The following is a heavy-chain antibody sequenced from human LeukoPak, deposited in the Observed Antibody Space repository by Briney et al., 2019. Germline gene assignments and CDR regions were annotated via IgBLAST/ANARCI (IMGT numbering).Heavy chain of an antibody. V-gene: IGHV3-33*01. J-gene: IGHJ4*02. D-gene: IGHD2-15*01. CDR3: ARDESGYCSGGSCPFGVDY. CDR2: IWYDGSNK. Sequence: GGSLRLSCAASGFTFSSYGMHWVRQAPGKGLEWVAVIWYDGSNKYYADSVKGRFTISRDNSKNTLYLQMNSLRAEETAVYYCARDESGYCSGGSCPFGVDYWGQGTLVTVSS. CDR1: GFTFSSYG.